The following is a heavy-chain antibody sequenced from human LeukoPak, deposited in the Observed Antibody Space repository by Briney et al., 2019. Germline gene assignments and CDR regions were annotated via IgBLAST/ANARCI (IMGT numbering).Heavy chain of an antibody. J-gene: IGHJ4*02. CDR3: MRHVPAGDRTSWCDY. V-gene: IGHV5-51*01. CDR1: GHTFTNHW. CDR2: FYPEDSDT. D-gene: IGHD6-13*01. Sequence: GESLKISCKGSGHTFTNHWIGWVRQMPGKGLEWMGIFYPEDSDTRYSPSFQGRVTISVDKSENTAYLQWSSLKASDTAIYYCMRHVPAGDRTSWCDYWGQGILVTVSS.